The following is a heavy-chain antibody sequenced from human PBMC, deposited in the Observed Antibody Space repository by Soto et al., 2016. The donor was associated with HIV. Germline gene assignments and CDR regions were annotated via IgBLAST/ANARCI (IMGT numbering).Heavy chain of an antibody. CDR2: ISSSSSYI. V-gene: IGHV3-21*01. Sequence: EVQLVESGGGLVKPGGSLRLSCVASGFTFSTYSMNWVRQAPGKGLEWVSSISSSSSYIYYADSVKGRFTISRDNAKNSLYLQMNSLRAEDTAVYYCARGWPRGFDYWGQGPWSPSPQ. CDR1: GFTFSTYS. J-gene: IGHJ4*02. CDR3: ARGWPRGFDY.